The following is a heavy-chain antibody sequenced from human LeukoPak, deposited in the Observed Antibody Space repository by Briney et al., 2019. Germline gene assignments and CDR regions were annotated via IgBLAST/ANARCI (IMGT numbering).Heavy chain of an antibody. V-gene: IGHV3-30*18. Sequence: PGRSLRLSCAASGFTFSSYGMHWVRQAPGKGLEWVAVISYDGSNKYYADSVKGRFTISRDNSKNTLYLQMNSLRAEDTAVYYCAKVPSASGTFDYWGQGTLVTVSS. CDR2: ISYDGSNK. CDR1: GFTFSSYG. D-gene: IGHD1-7*01. CDR3: AKVPSASGTFDY. J-gene: IGHJ4*02.